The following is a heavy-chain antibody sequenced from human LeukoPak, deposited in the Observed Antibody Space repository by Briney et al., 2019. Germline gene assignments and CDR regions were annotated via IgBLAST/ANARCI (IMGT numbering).Heavy chain of an antibody. Sequence: ASVKVSCKASGGTFSSDAISWVRQAPGQGLEWMGGIIPIFGTANYAQKFQGRVTITADESTSTAYMELSSLRSEDTALYYCARATYDSSGYYVPLFDYWGQGTLVTVSS. D-gene: IGHD3-22*01. CDR3: ARATYDSSGYYVPLFDY. J-gene: IGHJ4*02. V-gene: IGHV1-69*01. CDR2: IIPIFGTA. CDR1: GGTFSSDA.